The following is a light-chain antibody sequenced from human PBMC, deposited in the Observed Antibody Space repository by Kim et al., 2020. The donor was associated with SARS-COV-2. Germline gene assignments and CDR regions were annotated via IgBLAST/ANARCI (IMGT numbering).Light chain of an antibody. V-gene: IGLV1-40*01. CDR3: QSYDSSLSGYV. Sequence: QPVLTQPPSVSGAPGQRVTISCTGSTSNIGAGYDVHWYQQLPATAPKLLIYGDSSRPSGVPDRFSGSKSGTSASLAITGLQAEDEADYYCQSYDSSLSGYVFGGGTKVTVL. J-gene: IGLJ1*01. CDR2: GDS. CDR1: TSNIGAGYD.